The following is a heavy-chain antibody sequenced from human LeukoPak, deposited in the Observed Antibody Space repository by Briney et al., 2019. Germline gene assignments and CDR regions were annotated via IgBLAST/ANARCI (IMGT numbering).Heavy chain of an antibody. CDR2: ISGSGGST. D-gene: IGHD3-9*01. V-gene: IGHV3-23*01. CDR3: AKSLRGWLLSGGMDV. CDR1: GFTFSNYW. J-gene: IGHJ6*02. Sequence: PGGSLRLSCAASGFTFSNYWMSWVRQAPGKGLEWVSAISGSGGSTYYADSVKGRFTISRDNSKNTLYLQMNSLRAEDTAVYYCAKSLRGWLLSGGMDVWGQGTTVTVSS.